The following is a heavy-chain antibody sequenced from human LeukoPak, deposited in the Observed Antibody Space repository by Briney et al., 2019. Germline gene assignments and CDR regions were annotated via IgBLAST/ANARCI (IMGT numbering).Heavy chain of an antibody. D-gene: IGHD5-18*01. CDR2: ITGSGGTT. Sequence: GGSLRLSCEASGFIFSNYAMSWVRQLPGRRLEWVSAITGSGGTTYYADPVKGRFTISRDNSRNTVYLQINSLRAEDTAVYYCGKTTVGYSSGQKPAWPVDYWGQGTLVTVSS. CDR1: GFIFSNYA. J-gene: IGHJ4*02. V-gene: IGHV3-23*01. CDR3: GKTTVGYSSGQKPAWPVDY.